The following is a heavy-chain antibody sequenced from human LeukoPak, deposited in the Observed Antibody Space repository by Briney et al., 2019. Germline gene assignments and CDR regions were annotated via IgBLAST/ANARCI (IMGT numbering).Heavy chain of an antibody. CDR3: AREPVRRNYYYYGMDV. Sequence: ASVKVSCKASGYTFTCYYMHWVRQAPGQGLEWMGWINPSSGGTNYAQKFQGWVTMTRDTSISTAYMELSRLRSDDTAVYYCAREPVRRNYYYYGMDVWGQGTTVTVSS. CDR1: GYTFTCYY. D-gene: IGHD1-1*01. J-gene: IGHJ6*02. V-gene: IGHV1-2*04. CDR2: INPSSGGT.